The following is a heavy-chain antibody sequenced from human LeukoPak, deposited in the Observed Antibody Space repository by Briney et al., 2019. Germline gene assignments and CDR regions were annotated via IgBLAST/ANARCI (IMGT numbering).Heavy chain of an antibody. J-gene: IGHJ4*02. CDR1: GFTFSDYH. CDR2: IDPRGSTT. Sequence: PGGSLRLSCAASGFTFSDYHMDWVRQAPGKGLEWVSYIDPRGSTTYYADSVKGRFTISRDNAKNSLYLQMNSLRTDDTAIYYCAGNSGTRSAYRGQGTLVTVSS. D-gene: IGHD3/OR15-3a*01. CDR3: AGNSGTRSAY. V-gene: IGHV3-11*01.